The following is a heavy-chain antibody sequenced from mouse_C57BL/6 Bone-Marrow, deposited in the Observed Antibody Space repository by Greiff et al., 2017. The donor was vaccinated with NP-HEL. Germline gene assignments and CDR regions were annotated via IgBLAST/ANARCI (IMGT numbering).Heavy chain of an antibody. J-gene: IGHJ4*01. CDR1: GFTFSDYY. CDR2: ISNGGGST. CDR3: ARHNDGYYVAMDY. V-gene: IGHV5-12*01. Sequence: EVHLVESGGGLVQPGGSLKLSCAASGFTFSDYYMYWVRQTPEKRLEWVAYISNGGGSTYYPDTVQGRFTSSRENAKNTLSLQMSRLKSEDTAMYYCARHNDGYYVAMDYWGQGTSVTVSS. D-gene: IGHD2-3*01.